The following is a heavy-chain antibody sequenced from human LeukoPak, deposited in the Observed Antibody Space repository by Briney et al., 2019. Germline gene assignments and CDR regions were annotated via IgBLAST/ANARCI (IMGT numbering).Heavy chain of an antibody. D-gene: IGHD6-13*01. J-gene: IGHJ6*02. CDR3: ARGDSSSWYLIYYYYGMDV. CDR2: MNTNSGNT. CDR1: GYTFTSYD. V-gene: IGHV1-8*01. Sequence: ASVKVSCKASGYTFTSYDINWVRQATGQGLDWMGWMNTNSGNTGYTQKFQGRDTMTRNTPISTAYMELSSLRSEDTAVYYCARGDSSSWYLIYYYYGMDVWGQGTTVTVSS.